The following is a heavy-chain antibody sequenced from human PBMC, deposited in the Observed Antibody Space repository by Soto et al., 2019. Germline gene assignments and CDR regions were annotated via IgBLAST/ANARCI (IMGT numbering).Heavy chain of an antibody. J-gene: IGHJ6*02. V-gene: IGHV1-2*04. CDR2: INPKSGGT. CDR1: GYSFTDYH. Sequence: ASVKVSCKASGYSFTDYHIHWVRQAPGQGLEWLGRINPKSGGTSTAQKFQGWVTMTTDTSISTASMELTGLTSDDTAIYYCARGDSTDCSNGVCSFFYNHDMDVWGQGTTVTVSS. D-gene: IGHD2-8*01. CDR3: ARGDSTDCSNGVCSFFYNHDMDV.